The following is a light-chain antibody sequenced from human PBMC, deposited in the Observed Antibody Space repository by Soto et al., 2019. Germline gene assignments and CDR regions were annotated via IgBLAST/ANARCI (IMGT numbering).Light chain of an antibody. Sequence: QAVVTQPPSVSGAPGQRVTISCTGSSSNIGTPYDVHWYQQLPGTAPKLLIYGNSNRPSGVPDRFSGSKSGTSASLAITGLQAADEADYYCQSYDSSLSGYVIFGGGTKLTVL. J-gene: IGLJ2*01. V-gene: IGLV1-40*01. CDR1: SSNIGTPYD. CDR2: GNS. CDR3: QSYDSSLSGYVI.